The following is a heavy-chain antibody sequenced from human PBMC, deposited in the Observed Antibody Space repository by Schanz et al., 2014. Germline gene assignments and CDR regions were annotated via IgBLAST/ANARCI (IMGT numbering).Heavy chain of an antibody. Sequence: QVQLVQSGAEVKKPGSSMKVSCKASGGTFNSYTINWVRQAPGQGLEWMGRIIPILGIANYAQKFQGRVTITADRSTSTANMELSSQRSEDKAVYYCARGYGDCPTDFWGQGTLVTVSS. CDR3: ARGYGDCPTDF. J-gene: IGHJ4*02. CDR2: IIPILGIA. CDR1: GGTFNSYT. D-gene: IGHD4-17*01. V-gene: IGHV1-69*02.